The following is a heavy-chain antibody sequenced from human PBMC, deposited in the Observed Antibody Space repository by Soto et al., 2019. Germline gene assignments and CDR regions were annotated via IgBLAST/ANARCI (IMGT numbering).Heavy chain of an antibody. CDR1: RFTSGYHA. CDR3: ARGSPQFWQLFDN. CDR2: ISSNGENT. V-gene: IGHV3-21*04. J-gene: IGHJ4*02. Sequence: PGGSLRLSCAASRFTSGYHAMNWVRQAPGKGLEWVSTISSNGENTHYADSVKGRFTISRDNDKNSLSLQMDSLRADDTGVYYCARGSPQFWQLFDNWGQGALVTVSS. D-gene: IGHD3-3*01.